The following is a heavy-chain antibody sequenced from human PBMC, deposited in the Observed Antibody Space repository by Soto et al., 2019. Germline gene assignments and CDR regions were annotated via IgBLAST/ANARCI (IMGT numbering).Heavy chain of an antibody. CDR1: GFTFSSYS. V-gene: IGHV3-48*02. D-gene: IGHD6-19*01. CDR3: ARAPQWLLPELNYFDY. Sequence: TGGSLRLSCAASGFTFSSYSMNWVRQAPGKGLEWVSYISSSSSTIYYADSVKGRFTISRDNAKNSLYLQMNSLRDEDTAVYYCARAPQWLLPELNYFDYWGQGTLVTVSS. CDR2: ISSSSSTI. J-gene: IGHJ4*02.